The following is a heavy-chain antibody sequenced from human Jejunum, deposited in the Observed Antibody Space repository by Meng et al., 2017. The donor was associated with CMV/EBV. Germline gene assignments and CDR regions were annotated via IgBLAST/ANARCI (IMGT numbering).Heavy chain of an antibody. D-gene: IGHD5-24*01. CDR3: ARVGSRDGCNYFDC. Sequence: SGGSISSGDYYWRWIRQPPGKGLEWIAHIYYGGSTYYNPSLKSRIDISIDASKNQLSLNLSSVTAADTAVYYCARVGSRDGCNYFDCWGQGTLVTVSS. V-gene: IGHV4-30-4*08. J-gene: IGHJ4*02. CDR2: IYYGGST. CDR1: GGSISSGDYY.